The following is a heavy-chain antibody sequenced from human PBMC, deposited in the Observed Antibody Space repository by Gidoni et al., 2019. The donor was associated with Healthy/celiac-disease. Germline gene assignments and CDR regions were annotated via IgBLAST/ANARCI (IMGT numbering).Heavy chain of an antibody. J-gene: IGHJ6*02. D-gene: IGHD6-6*01. CDR1: GCTFSSDG. V-gene: IGHV3-33*01. Sequence: QVQLVESGGGVVQPGRSLRRSCAGSGCTFSSDGVHWVRQAPGKGLEWVAVIWYDGSNKYSADSVKCRFTISRDNSKNTLYLQMNSLRAEDTAVYYCARERYSSSTAIYYYYYGMDVWGQGTTVTVSS. CDR3: ARERYSSSTAIYYYYYGMDV. CDR2: IWYDGSNK.